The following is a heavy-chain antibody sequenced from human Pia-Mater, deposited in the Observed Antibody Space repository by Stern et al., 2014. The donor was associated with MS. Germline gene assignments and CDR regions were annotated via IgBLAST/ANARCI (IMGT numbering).Heavy chain of an antibody. J-gene: IGHJ4*02. CDR2: INTSDGDT. V-gene: IGHV1-46*01. CDR1: GYTFTTYY. D-gene: IGHD1-1*01. Sequence: VQLVESGAEVKKPGASVNISCVTSGYTFTTYYVHWVRQAPGQGLEWRGIINTSDGDTSHTRKFQDRVTVTRDTSASTVYLKLSSLKSEDTAVYYCARQRTTGHMDFDYWGQGTLVTVSS. CDR3: ARQRTTGHMDFDY.